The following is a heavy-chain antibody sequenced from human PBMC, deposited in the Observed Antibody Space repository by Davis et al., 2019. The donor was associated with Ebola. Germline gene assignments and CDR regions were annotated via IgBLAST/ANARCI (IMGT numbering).Heavy chain of an antibody. CDR3: ARDLAVAPPDY. CDR2: ISAYNGNT. D-gene: IGHD6-19*01. J-gene: IGHJ4*02. CDR1: GYSFTSYG. V-gene: IGHV1-18*04. Sequence: ASVKVSCKASGYSFTSYGISWVRQAPGQGLEWMGWISAYNGNTNYPQKLQGRVTMTTDPSKSTAYMELKSLRSDDTAVYYCARDLAVAPPDYWGQGTLVTVSS.